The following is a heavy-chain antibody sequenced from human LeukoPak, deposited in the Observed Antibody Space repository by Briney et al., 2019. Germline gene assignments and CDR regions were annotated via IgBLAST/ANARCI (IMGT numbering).Heavy chain of an antibody. CDR2: IYSGGST. CDR1: GFTVSSNY. J-gene: IGHJ6*03. V-gene: IGHV3-66*01. Sequence: GGSLRLSCAASGFTVSSNYMSWVRQAPGKGLEWVSVIYSGGSTYYADSVKGRFTISRDNSKNTLYLQMNSLRAEDTAVYFCARILYRFYMDIWGKGTTVIVSS. CDR3: ARILYRFYMDI. D-gene: IGHD2-2*02.